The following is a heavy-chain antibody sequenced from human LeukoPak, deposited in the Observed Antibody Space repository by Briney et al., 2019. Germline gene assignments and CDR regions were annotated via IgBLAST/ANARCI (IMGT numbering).Heavy chain of an antibody. CDR1: GFTVSSNY. CDR2: IYSGGST. D-gene: IGHD6-19*01. Sequence: GGSLRLSCAASGFTVSSNYMSWVRQAPGKGLEWVSVIYSGGSTYYADSVKGRFTISRDNSKNTLYLQMNSLRAEDTAVYYCARENEVAVAGTFDYWGQGTLVTVSS. V-gene: IGHV3-53*01. CDR3: ARENEVAVAGTFDY. J-gene: IGHJ4*02.